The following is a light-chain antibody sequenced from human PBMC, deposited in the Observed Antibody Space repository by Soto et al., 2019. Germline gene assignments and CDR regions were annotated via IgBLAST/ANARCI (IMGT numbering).Light chain of an antibody. CDR2: AAS. V-gene: IGKV1-9*01. Sequence: DIPLTQSPSFLSASVGDRVTITCRASQGMSSYLAWYQQKPGKAPKLLIYAASTLQSGVPSRFSGSGSGTEFTLTISSLQPEDFATYYCQQLNSYPRTFGQATKVEIK. CDR3: QQLNSYPRT. CDR1: QGMSSY. J-gene: IGKJ1*01.